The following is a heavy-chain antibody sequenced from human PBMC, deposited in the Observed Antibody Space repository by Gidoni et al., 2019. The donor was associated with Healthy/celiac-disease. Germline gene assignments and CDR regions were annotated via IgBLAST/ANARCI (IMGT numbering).Heavy chain of an antibody. CDR3: ARDGSGYCSGGSCFDYGMDV. V-gene: IGHV3-7*01. CDR1: GFTFSSYW. Sequence: EVQLVESGGGLVQPGGSLRLSCAASGFTFSSYWMSWVRQAPGKGLEWVANIKQDGSEKDYVDSVKGRFTISRDNAKNSLYLQMNSLRAEDTAVYYCARDGSGYCSGGSCFDYGMDVWGQGTTVTVSS. J-gene: IGHJ6*02. CDR2: IKQDGSEK. D-gene: IGHD2-15*01.